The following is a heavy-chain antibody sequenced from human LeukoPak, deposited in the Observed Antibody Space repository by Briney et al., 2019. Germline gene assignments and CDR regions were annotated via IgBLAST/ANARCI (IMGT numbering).Heavy chain of an antibody. CDR1: GFTFSSYA. Sequence: GGSLRLSCAASGFTFSSYAMHWVRQAPGKGLEWVAVISYDGSNKYYADSVKGRFTISRDNSKNTLYLQMNSLRAEDTAVYYCARLLAGSGYARDAFDIWGQGTMVTVSS. CDR3: ARLLAGSGYARDAFDI. J-gene: IGHJ3*02. D-gene: IGHD3-22*01. CDR2: ISYDGSNK. V-gene: IGHV3-30*04.